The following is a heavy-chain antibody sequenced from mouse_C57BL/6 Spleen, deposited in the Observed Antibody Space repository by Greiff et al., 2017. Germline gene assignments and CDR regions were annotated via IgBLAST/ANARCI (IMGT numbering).Heavy chain of an antibody. CDR2: IWWDDDK. CDR3: ARMYYYGSSYGWYFDV. D-gene: IGHD1-1*01. Sequence: QVTLKVSGPGILQPSQTLSLTCSFSGFSLSTFGMGVGWIRQPSGKGLEWLAHIWWDDDKYYNPALKSRLTISKDTSKNQVFLKIANVDTADTATYYCARMYYYGSSYGWYFDVWGTGTTVTVSS. J-gene: IGHJ1*03. V-gene: IGHV8-8*01. CDR1: GFSLSTFGMG.